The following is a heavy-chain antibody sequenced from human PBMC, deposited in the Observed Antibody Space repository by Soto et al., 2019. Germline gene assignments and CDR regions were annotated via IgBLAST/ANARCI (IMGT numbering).Heavy chain of an antibody. J-gene: IGHJ2*01. CDR2: IWYDGSNK. CDR1: GFTFSSYG. CDR3: ARDVRITMCLGVIGIDL. V-gene: IGHV3-33*01. Sequence: QVQLVESWGGVVQPGRSLRLSCAASGFTFSSYGMHWVRQAPGKGLEWVAVIWYDGSNKYYADSVKGRFTISRDKSKNTLYLQRNSLRAEDTAVYYCARDVRITMCLGVIGIDLWGRGTLVTVSS. D-gene: IGHD3-10*01.